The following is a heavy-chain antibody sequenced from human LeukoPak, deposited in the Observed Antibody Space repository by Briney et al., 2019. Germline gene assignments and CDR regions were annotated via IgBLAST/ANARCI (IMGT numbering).Heavy chain of an antibody. Sequence: ASVKVSCKASGYTFTSYYMHWVRQAPGQGLEWMGIINPSGGSTSYAQKFQGRVTMTRDTSTSTVYMELSSLRSEGTAVYYCARDLTAAAQSNWFDPWGQGTLVTVSS. CDR2: INPSGGST. V-gene: IGHV1-46*01. J-gene: IGHJ5*02. D-gene: IGHD6-13*01. CDR3: ARDLTAAAQSNWFDP. CDR1: GYTFTSYY.